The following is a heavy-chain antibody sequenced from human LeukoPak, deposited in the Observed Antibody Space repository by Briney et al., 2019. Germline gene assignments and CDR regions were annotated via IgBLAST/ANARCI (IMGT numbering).Heavy chain of an antibody. CDR2: IYYSGST. V-gene: IGHV4-59*01. J-gene: IGHJ6*03. CDR1: GGSISSYY. Sequence: SETLSLTCTVSGGSISSYYWSWIRQPPGKGLEWIGYIYYSGSTNYNPSLKSRVTISVDTSKNQFSLKLSSVTAADTAVYYCAREVRYYGSGSLRNKSYYMDAWGKGTTVTVSS. D-gene: IGHD3-10*01. CDR3: AREVRYYGSGSLRNKSYYMDA.